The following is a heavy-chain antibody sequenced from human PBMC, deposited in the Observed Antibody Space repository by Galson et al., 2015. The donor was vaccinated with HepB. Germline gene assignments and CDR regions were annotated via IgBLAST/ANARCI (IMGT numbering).Heavy chain of an antibody. CDR3: ARGPTLWSIWLL. J-gene: IGHJ4*02. CDR1: GGTFSSYA. D-gene: IGHD3-3*02. V-gene: IGHV1-69*13. CDR2: IIPIFGTA. Sequence: SVKVSCKASGGTFSSYAISWVRQAPGQGLEWMGGIIPIFGTANYAQKFQGRVTITADESTSTAYMELSSLRSEDTAVYYCARGPTLWSIWLLWGQGTLVTVSS.